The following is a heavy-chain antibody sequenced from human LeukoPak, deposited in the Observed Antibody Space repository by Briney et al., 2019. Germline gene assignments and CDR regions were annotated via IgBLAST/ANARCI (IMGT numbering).Heavy chain of an antibody. CDR2: IYTSGST. CDR1: GGSISSSSYY. Sequence: TLSLTCTVSGGSISSSSYYWSWIRQPAGKGLEWIGRIYTSGSTNYNPSLKSRVTMSVDTSKNQFSLKLSSVTAADTAVYYCARAWIPPSWFDPWGQGTLVTVSS. J-gene: IGHJ5*02. D-gene: IGHD5-18*01. V-gene: IGHV4-61*02. CDR3: ARAWIPPSWFDP.